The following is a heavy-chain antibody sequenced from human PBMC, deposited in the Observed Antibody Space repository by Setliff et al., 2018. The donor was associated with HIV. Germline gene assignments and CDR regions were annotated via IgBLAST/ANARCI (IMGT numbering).Heavy chain of an antibody. V-gene: IGHV4-39*02. CDR1: GDPINSSSYY. D-gene: IGHD1-26*01. Sequence: SETLSLTCAVSGDPINSSSYYWGWIRQPPGKGLEWIASIYHNGNTYYNPSLKSRATTSVDTSKNHSSLRVSSVTAADTALYFCARGGRGGLKFMADAFDIWGQGTVVTVSS. CDR3: ARGGRGGLKFMADAFDI. J-gene: IGHJ3*02. CDR2: IYHNGNT.